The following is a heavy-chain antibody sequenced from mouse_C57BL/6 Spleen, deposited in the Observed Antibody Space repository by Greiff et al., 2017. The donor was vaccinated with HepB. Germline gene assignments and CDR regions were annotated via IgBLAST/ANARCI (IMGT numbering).Heavy chain of an antibody. V-gene: IGHV1-82*01. CDR2: IYPGDGDT. D-gene: IGHD1-1*01. J-gene: IGHJ4*01. Sequence: VQLQQSGPELVKPGASVKISCKASGYAFSSSWMNWVKQRPGKGLEWIGRIYPGDGDTNYNGKFKGKATLTADKSSSTAYMQLSSLTSEDSAVYFCARSRDYYGSSYDAMDYWGQGTSVTVSS. CDR3: ARSRDYYGSSYDAMDY. CDR1: GYAFSSSW.